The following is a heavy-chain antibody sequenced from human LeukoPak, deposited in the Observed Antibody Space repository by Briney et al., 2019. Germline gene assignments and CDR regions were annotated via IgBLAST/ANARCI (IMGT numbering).Heavy chain of an antibody. Sequence: KPSETLSLTCTVSGGSISSSSYYWGWIRQPPGKGLEWIGSIHYSGNTYYNPSLKSRVTISVDTSKNQFSLKLSSVTAADTAVYYCAREGLGPFDYWGQGTLVTVSS. CDR2: IHYSGNT. D-gene: IGHD3/OR15-3a*01. CDR3: AREGLGPFDY. CDR1: GGSISSSSYY. V-gene: IGHV4-39*07. J-gene: IGHJ4*02.